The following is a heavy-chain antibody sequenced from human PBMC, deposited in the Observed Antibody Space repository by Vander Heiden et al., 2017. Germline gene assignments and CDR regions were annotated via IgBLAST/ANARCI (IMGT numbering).Heavy chain of an antibody. Sequence: EVQLVESGGGLVQPGGSLRLSCAVPGFTFRAYWMSWVRQAPGKGLEWVANIKGDGSEKYYVDSVRGRFTISRDNAKNSLYLQMNSLRAEDTAVYYCARSNHFDYWGQGTLVTVSS. J-gene: IGHJ4*02. CDR3: ARSNHFDY. CDR1: GFTFRAYW. V-gene: IGHV3-7*01. CDR2: IKGDGSEK.